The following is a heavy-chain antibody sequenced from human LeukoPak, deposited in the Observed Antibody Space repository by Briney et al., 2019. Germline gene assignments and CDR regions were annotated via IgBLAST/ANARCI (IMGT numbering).Heavy chain of an antibody. CDR2: IYTSGST. CDR1: GGSISSSSYY. J-gene: IGHJ4*02. CDR3: ARGRTVAGFDY. Sequence: SETLSLTCTVSGGSISSSSYYWGWIRQPAGKGLEWIGRIYTSGSTNYNPSLKSRVTISVDTSKNQFSLNLSSVTAADTAMYYCARGRTVAGFDYWGQGTLVTVSS. D-gene: IGHD6-19*01. V-gene: IGHV4-61*02.